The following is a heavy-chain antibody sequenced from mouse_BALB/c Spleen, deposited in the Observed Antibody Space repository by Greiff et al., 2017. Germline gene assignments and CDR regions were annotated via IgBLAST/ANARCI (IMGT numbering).Heavy chain of an antibody. CDR3: ARNDYEDYFDY. Sequence: VQLQQSGAELVRPGSSVKISCKASGYAFSSYWMNWVKQRPGQGLEWIGQIYPGDGDTNYNGKFKGKATLTADKSSSTAYLQLSSLTSEDTAVYYCARNDYEDYFDYWGQGTTLTVSS. CDR1: GYAFSSYW. J-gene: IGHJ2*01. V-gene: IGHV1-80*01. D-gene: IGHD2-4*01. CDR2: IYPGDGDT.